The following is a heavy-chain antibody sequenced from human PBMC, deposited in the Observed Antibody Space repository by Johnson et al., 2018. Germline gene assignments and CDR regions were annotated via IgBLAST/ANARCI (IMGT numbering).Heavy chain of an antibody. CDR2: ISSSGSTI. Sequence: QVQLVQSGGGLVKXGGSXRLXCAASGFTFSDYYMSWIRQAPGKGLEWVSYISSSGSTIYYADSVKGRFTISRDNAKNSLYLQMNSRGAGDTAVYYCARFVGYCSRTSCDRGEVAYYGMDVWGQGTTVTVSS. V-gene: IGHV3-11*01. CDR1: GFTFSDYY. CDR3: ARFVGYCSRTSCDRGEVAYYGMDV. D-gene: IGHD2-2*01. J-gene: IGHJ6*02.